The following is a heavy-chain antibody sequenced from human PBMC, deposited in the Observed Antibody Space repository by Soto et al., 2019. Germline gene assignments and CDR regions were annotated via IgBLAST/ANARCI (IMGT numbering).Heavy chain of an antibody. CDR1: GYTFTRYC. CDR3: ARDRGVLDLGRKYNYYYGMDV. Sequence: ASVKVSCKASGYTFTRYCIHWVRQAPGQGLEWMAMIIPSGGSTNYAQQFQGRVTMTRDTSASTVYMELSSPRSDDTAVYYCARDRGVLDLGRKYNYYYGMDVWGQGTTVTVSS. V-gene: IGHV1-46*01. CDR2: IIPSGGST. J-gene: IGHJ6*02. D-gene: IGHD3-10*01.